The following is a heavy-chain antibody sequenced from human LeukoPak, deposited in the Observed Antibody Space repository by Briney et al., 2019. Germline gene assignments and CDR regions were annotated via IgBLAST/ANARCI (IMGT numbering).Heavy chain of an antibody. CDR1: GGPISSHY. J-gene: IGHJ6*02. Sequence: SETLSLTCSVSGGPISSHYWSWIRQPPGKGLEWIGYIYYSGSTNYNPSLKSRVTISVDTSKNQFSLKLSSVTAADTAVYYCFLAPDYYYYGMDVWGQGTTVTVSS. V-gene: IGHV4-59*08. CDR2: IYYSGST. CDR3: FLAPDYYYYGMDV.